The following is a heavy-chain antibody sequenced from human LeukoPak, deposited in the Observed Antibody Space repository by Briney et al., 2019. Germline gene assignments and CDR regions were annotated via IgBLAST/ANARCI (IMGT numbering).Heavy chain of an antibody. J-gene: IGHJ4*02. Sequence: ASVKVPCKASGYTFTSYGISWVRQAPGQGLEWMGWISAYNGNTNYAQKLQGRVTMTTDTSTSTAYMELRSLRSDDTAVYYCAKDFVVVPGNVNYFDYWGQGTLVTVSS. V-gene: IGHV1-18*01. CDR2: ISAYNGNT. D-gene: IGHD2-21*02. CDR1: GYTFTSYG. CDR3: AKDFVVVPGNVNYFDY.